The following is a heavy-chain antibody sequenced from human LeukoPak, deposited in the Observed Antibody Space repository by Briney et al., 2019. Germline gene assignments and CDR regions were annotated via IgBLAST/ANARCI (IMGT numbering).Heavy chain of an antibody. CDR1: GYTFTGYY. D-gene: IGHD6-6*01. V-gene: IGHV1-2*02. J-gene: IGHJ4*02. CDR3: ARSYSSWQYYFDY. Sequence: ASVKVSCKASGYTFTGYYMHWARQAPGQGLEWMGWINPNSGGTNYAQKFQGRVTMTRDTSISTAYMELSRLRSDDTAVYYCARSYSSWQYYFDYWGQGTLVTVSS. CDR2: INPNSGGT.